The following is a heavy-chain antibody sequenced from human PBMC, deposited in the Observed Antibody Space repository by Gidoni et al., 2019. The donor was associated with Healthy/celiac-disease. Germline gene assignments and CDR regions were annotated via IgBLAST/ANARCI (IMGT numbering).Heavy chain of an antibody. Sequence: QVQLQESRPGLLTPSATLSLTCTASGGSISSYYCSWIRQPPGKGLEWIGYIYYSGSTNYNPSLKSRVTISVDTSKNQFSLKLSSVTAADTAVYYCARELRGDYYFDYWGQGTLVTVSS. D-gene: IGHD3-16*01. J-gene: IGHJ4*02. V-gene: IGHV4-59*01. CDR3: ARELRGDYYFDY. CDR2: IYYSGST. CDR1: GGSISSYY.